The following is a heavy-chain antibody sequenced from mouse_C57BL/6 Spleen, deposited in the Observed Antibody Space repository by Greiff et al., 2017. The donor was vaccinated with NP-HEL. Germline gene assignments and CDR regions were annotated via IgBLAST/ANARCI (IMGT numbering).Heavy chain of an antibody. Sequence: DVQLVESGGGLVKPGGSLKLSCAASGLTFSDYGMHWVRQAPETGLEWVAYISSGSSTIYYADTVKGRFTISRDNAKNTLFLQMTSLRSEDTAMYYCARADGYYDWFAYWGQGTLVTVSA. CDR2: ISSGSSTI. V-gene: IGHV5-17*01. CDR3: ARADGYYDWFAY. CDR1: GLTFSDYG. J-gene: IGHJ3*01. D-gene: IGHD2-3*01.